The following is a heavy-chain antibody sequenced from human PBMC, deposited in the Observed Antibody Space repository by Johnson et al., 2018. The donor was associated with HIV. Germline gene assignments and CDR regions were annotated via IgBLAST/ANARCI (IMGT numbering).Heavy chain of an antibody. CDR1: GFTVSSNY. CDR2: IYSGGST. D-gene: IGHD1-26*01. CDR3: AREYSESLRSAFDI. Sequence: VQLVESGGGLVKPGGSLRLSCAASGFTVSSNYMSWVRQAPGKGLEWVSVIYSGGSTYYADSVKGRFTISRDNSKNTLYLQMNTLRPEDTAVYYCAREYSESLRSAFDIWGQGTMVTVSS. J-gene: IGHJ3*02. V-gene: IGHV3-66*02.